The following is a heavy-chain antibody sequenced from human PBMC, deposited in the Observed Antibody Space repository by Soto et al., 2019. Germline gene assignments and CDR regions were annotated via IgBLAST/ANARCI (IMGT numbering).Heavy chain of an antibody. J-gene: IGHJ4*02. CDR1: GFTFSNHY. Sequence: PGGSLRLSGGASGFTFSNHYMSWIRQAPGKGLEWVPYISSTGRTIYYADSVKGRFTVSRDNAQNSLSLKLNGLRVEDTAVYYCARSYRSGWEWDYGGQGTKVTVPS. D-gene: IGHD6-19*01. V-gene: IGHV3-11*01. CDR3: ARSYRSGWEWDY. CDR2: ISSTGRTI.